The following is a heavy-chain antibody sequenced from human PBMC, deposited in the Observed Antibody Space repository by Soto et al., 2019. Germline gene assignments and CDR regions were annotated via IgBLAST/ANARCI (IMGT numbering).Heavy chain of an antibody. CDR1: GGTFSSYT. V-gene: IGHV1-69*08. Sequence: QVQLVQSGAEVKKPGSSVKVSCKASGGTFSSYTISWVRQAPGQGLEWMGRIIPILGIANYAQKFQGRVTITADKSTSTAYMELSSLRSEDTAVYYCARDSGSPPFDYWAREPWSPSPQ. CDR2: IIPILGIA. D-gene: IGHD3-10*01. CDR3: ARDSGSPPFDY. J-gene: IGHJ4*02.